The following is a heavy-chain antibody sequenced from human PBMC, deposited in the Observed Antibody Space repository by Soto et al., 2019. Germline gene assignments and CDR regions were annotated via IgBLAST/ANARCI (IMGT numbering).Heavy chain of an antibody. CDR2: IYYSGST. D-gene: IGHD3-10*01. J-gene: IGHJ6*02. CDR3: ARWSGTALPGSRRAVALNYYGMDV. CDR1: GGSISSGDYY. Sequence: PSETLSLTCTVSGGSISSGDYYWSWIRQPPGKGLEWIGYIYYSGSTYYNPSLKSRVTISVDTSKNQFSLKLSSVTAADTAVYYCARWSGTALPGSRRAVALNYYGMDVWGQGTTVTVAS. V-gene: IGHV4-30-4*01.